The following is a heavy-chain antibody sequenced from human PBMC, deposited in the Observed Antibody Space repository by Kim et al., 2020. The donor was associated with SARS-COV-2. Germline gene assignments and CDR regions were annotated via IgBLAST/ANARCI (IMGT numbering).Heavy chain of an antibody. D-gene: IGHD6-25*01. CDR2: IIPIVDTL. V-gene: IGHV1-69*04. CDR1: GGTFSSHG. CDR3: ARETKGPAASLDM. J-gene: IGHJ3*02. Sequence: SVKVSCKASGGTFSSHGISWVRQAPGQGLEWMGRIIPIVDTLNYAQKFQGRVTITADKFTSTAYMELSSLRSEDTAVYYCARETKGPAASLDMWCQGTM.